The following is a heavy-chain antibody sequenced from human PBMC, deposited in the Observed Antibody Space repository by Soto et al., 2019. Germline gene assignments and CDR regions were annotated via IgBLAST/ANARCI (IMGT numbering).Heavy chain of an antibody. V-gene: IGHV3-15*01. D-gene: IGHD3-22*01. CDR3: VKEKYYDTTGPDQGGFHV. Sequence: PGGSLRLSCAATGFNFNEDWISWVRHSPGNWLDGVGRINGSVDGANTDHEPPVNGTFTILRDDSTNTILLQMKSLNAEDSGMYFCVKEKYYDTTGPDQGGFHVWGRGTMVTVSS. CDR1: GFNFNEDW. CDR2: INGSVDGANT. J-gene: IGHJ3*01.